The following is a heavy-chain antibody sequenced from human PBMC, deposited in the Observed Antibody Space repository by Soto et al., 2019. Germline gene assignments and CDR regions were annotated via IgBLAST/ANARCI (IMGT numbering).Heavy chain of an antibody. J-gene: IGHJ5*02. V-gene: IGHV3-43D*04. CDR3: TKAQYCSGGSCFLIES. Sequence: EVQLVESGGVVVHPGGSLRLSCAASGFTFDDYAMHWVRQVPGKGLEWVSIISKDGDWTHYADSVKGRFTISRDNNKKSHFLQMNGLRPEDTALYYCTKAQYCSGGSCFLIESWGQGTLVTVSS. CDR2: ISKDGDWT. CDR1: GFTFDDYA. D-gene: IGHD2-15*01.